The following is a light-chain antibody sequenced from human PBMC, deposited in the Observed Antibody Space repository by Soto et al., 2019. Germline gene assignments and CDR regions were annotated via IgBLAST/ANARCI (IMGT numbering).Light chain of an antibody. J-gene: IGLJ1*01. Sequence: QSALTQPASVSGSPGQSITISCTGTSSDVGGYNYVSWYQQHPGKAPKLMIYDVSNRPSGVSNRFSGSKSGNTASLTISGLQAEDEADYYCSSYTSNSTLYVSGTGTKLTVL. V-gene: IGLV2-14*01. CDR1: SSDVGGYNY. CDR2: DVS. CDR3: SSYTSNSTLYV.